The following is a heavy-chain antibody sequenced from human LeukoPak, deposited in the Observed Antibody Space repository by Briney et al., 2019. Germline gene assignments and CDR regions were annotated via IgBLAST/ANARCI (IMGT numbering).Heavy chain of an antibody. CDR2: FDPEDGET. D-gene: IGHD3-22*01. CDR1: GYTLTELS. CDR3: ATDSNWRSISGYFGY. Sequence: ASVKVSCKASGYTLTELSMHWVRQAPGKGLEWMGGFDPEDGETIYAQKFQGRVTMTEDTSTDTAYMELSSLRSEDTAVYYCATDSNWRSISGYFGYWGQGTLVTVSS. J-gene: IGHJ4*02. V-gene: IGHV1-24*01.